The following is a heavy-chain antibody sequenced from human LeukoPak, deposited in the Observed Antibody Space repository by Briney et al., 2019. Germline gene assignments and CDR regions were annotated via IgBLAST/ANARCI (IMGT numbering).Heavy chain of an antibody. CDR1: GFTFSNAW. CDR3: TTEPPEFCSSSWTTCDY. D-gene: IGHD6-13*01. V-gene: IGHV3-15*01. Sequence: PGGSLRLSCAASGFTFSNAWMSWVRQAPGKGLEWVGRIKSKTDGGTTDYAAPVKGRFTISGDDSKNTLYLQMNSLKTEDTAVYHCTTEPPEFCSSSWTTCDYWGQGTLVTVSS. J-gene: IGHJ4*02. CDR2: IKSKTDGGTT.